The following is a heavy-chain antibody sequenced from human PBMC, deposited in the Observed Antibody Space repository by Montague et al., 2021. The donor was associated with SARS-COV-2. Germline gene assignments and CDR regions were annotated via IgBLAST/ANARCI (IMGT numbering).Heavy chain of an antibody. CDR3: ARMRRRGGSVLDDPFDM. J-gene: IGHJ3*02. D-gene: IGHD2-15*01. Sequence: VKPTQTLTLTCTFSGFSLTTSGMSVTWIRQPPGKALEWLARIDWDDDTYYRTSLETRLTLPKDTSKNQVALTMTNVDPADTGTYFCARMRRRGGSVLDDPFDMWGQGTAVTVSS. CDR1: GFSLTTSGMS. CDR2: IDWDDDT. V-gene: IGHV2-70*11.